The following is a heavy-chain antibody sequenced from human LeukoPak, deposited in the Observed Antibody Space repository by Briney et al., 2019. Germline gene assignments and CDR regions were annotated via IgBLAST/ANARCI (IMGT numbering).Heavy chain of an antibody. CDR2: ISGSSGHT. CDR3: ARDGKRHLGYCSGGSCYSGSFSDY. D-gene: IGHD2-15*01. V-gene: IGHV3-23*01. J-gene: IGHJ4*02. CDR1: GLTFSSYA. Sequence: GGSLRLSCAASGLTFSSYAMSWVRQAPGKGLEWVSAISGSSGHTYYADSVKGRFTISRDNSKNALYLQMNSLRAEDTALYYCARDGKRHLGYCSGGSCYSGSFSDYWGQGTLVTVSS.